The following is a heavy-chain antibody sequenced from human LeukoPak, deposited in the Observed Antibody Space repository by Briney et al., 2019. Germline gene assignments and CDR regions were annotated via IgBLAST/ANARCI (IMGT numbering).Heavy chain of an antibody. CDR3: ARHRHASAGPNFDY. CDR2: IYHSGST. Sequence: PSETLSLTCTVSGGSISSSSYYWGWIRQPPGKGLEWIGSIYHSGSTNYNPSLKSRVTISVDKSKNQFSLKLSSVTAADTAVYYCARHRHASAGPNFDYWGQGTLVTVSS. J-gene: IGHJ4*02. D-gene: IGHD6-13*01. CDR1: GGSISSSSYY. V-gene: IGHV4-39*07.